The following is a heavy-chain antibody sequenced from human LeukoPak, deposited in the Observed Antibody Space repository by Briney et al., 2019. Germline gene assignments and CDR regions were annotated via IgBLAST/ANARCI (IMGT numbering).Heavy chain of an antibody. CDR2: IYTSGST. CDR3: AGLGYCTNGVCQPVKYYYYYYMDV. V-gene: IGHV4-4*09. Sequence: PSETLSLTCTVSGGSISSYYWSWIRQPPGKGLEWIGYIYTSGSTNYNPSLKSRVTISADTSKNQFSLKLSSVTAADTAVYYCAGLGYCTNGVCQPVKYYYYYYMDVWGKGTTVTVSS. J-gene: IGHJ6*03. CDR1: GGSISSYY. D-gene: IGHD2-8*01.